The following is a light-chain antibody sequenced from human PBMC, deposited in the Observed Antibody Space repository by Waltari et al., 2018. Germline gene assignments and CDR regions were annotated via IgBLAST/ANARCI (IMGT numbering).Light chain of an antibody. Sequence: EIVMTQSPESLAVSLGDRATITCKSSQTILYNSNNKNYLAWYQQKPGQPPRLLIYWASSRDSGVPDRFSGSGSGTDFTLTISSLQAEDVAVYYCQQYFDNPRTFGQGTRLEIK. CDR3: QQYFDNPRT. V-gene: IGKV4-1*01. CDR1: QTILYNSNNKNY. CDR2: WAS. J-gene: IGKJ2*01.